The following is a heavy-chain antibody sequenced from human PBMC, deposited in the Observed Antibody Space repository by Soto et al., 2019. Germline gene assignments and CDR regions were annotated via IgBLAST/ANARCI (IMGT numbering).Heavy chain of an antibody. CDR2: ISAYNGDT. CDR3: ARDPPKSYGSGKGDY. V-gene: IGHV1-18*01. Sequence: QVQLVQYGAEVKMPGASVKVSCKASGYTCTNYAFSWVRQALGQGLQWVGWISAYNGDTNYAQRFQGRVTLTTDTSTITAYMELRSLTSDDTAVYYCARDPPKSYGSGKGDYWGQGTPVTVSS. J-gene: IGHJ4*02. D-gene: IGHD3-10*01. CDR1: GYTCTNYA.